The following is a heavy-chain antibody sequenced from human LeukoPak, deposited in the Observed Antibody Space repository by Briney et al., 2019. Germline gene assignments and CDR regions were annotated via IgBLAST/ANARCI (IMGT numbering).Heavy chain of an antibody. CDR2: IWYDGSYT. CDR1: GFTFSSYG. Sequence: GGSLRLSCAASGFTFSSYGMHWVRQAPGEGLEWVAVIWYDGSYTYYAESVKGRFTISRDNSRNTLYLQMSSLRAEDTAVYYCAKPTSGDGSFLIDYWGQGTLVTVSS. V-gene: IGHV3-33*06. D-gene: IGHD1-26*01. CDR3: AKPTSGDGSFLIDY. J-gene: IGHJ4*02.